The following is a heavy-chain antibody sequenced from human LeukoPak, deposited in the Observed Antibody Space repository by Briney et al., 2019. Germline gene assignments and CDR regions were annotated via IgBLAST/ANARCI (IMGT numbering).Heavy chain of an antibody. CDR2: VYHSGST. D-gene: IGHD3-10*01. CDR1: NYSINSGSY. CDR3: ARLVDYGSGSH. J-gene: IGHJ4*02. Sequence: SETLSLTCTVSNYSINSGSYWGWIRQPPGKGLEWIGSVYHSGSTHYNPSLKSRVSISADTSKNQFSLRLTSLTAADTAVYYCARLVDYGSGSHWGQGTLVIVSS. V-gene: IGHV4-38-2*02.